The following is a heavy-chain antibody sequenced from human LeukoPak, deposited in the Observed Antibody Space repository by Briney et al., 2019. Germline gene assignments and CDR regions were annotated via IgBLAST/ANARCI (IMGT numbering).Heavy chain of an antibody. CDR2: IYYSGST. V-gene: IGHV4-59*01. Sequence: SETLSLTCTVSGGSISSYYWSWIRQPPGKGLEWIGYIYYSGSTNYNPSLKSRVTMSVDTSKNQFSLKLSSVTAADTAVYYCARDRPATENSYFDLWGRGTLVTVSS. CDR1: GGSISSYY. J-gene: IGHJ2*01. D-gene: IGHD1-26*01. CDR3: ARDRPATENSYFDL.